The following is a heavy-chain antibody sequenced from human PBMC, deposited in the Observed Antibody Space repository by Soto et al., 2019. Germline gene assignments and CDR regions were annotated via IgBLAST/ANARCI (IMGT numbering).Heavy chain of an antibody. J-gene: IGHJ6*02. CDR2: INPNSGGT. CDR1: GYTSTGYY. V-gene: IGHV1-2*04. Sequence: ASVKVSCTASGYTSTGYYMDWVRQAPVQGLEWMGWINPNSGGTNYAQKLQGWVIMTRDTAISTAYMELSRLRSDDTAVYYCARGRRIMIFGVVIGPGGMDVWGQGTTVTVSS. D-gene: IGHD3-3*01. CDR3: ARGRRIMIFGVVIGPGGMDV.